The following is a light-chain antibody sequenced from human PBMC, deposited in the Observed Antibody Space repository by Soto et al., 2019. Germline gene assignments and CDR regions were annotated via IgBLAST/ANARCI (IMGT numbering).Light chain of an antibody. J-gene: IGLJ3*02. V-gene: IGLV1-51*01. CDR2: DNS. Sequence: QSVLTQPPSVSAAPGQKVTISCSGNSSNIGNNYVSWYQQLPGTSPKLLIYDNSKRPSGIPDRFSGSKSGTSATLGITGLQTGDEADYYCGTWDSRLSAVFGGGTKLTVL. CDR3: GTWDSRLSAV. CDR1: SSNIGNNY.